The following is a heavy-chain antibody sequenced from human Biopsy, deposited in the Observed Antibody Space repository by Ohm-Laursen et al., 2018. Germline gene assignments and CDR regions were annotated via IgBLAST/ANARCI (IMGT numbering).Heavy chain of an antibody. CDR2: IYYTGST. CDR3: ARATNSTGWPYYYFYGMDV. D-gene: IGHD2/OR15-2a*01. CDR1: GVSISSDY. J-gene: IGHJ6*02. V-gene: IGHV4-59*01. Sequence: TLSLSCAVSGVSISSDYWSWIRQTPGQGLEWIGYIYYTGSTNYNPSLKSRVTISVDTSKNQFSLRLNSVTAADTAVYYFARATNSTGWPYYYFYGMDVWGQGTTVTVSS.